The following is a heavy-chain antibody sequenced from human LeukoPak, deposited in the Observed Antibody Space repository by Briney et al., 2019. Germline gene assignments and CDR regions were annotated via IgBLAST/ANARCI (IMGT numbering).Heavy chain of an antibody. Sequence: PSETLSLTCTVSGDSVSNGNYYWRWLRQPPGKALEWIGYIYYTGKTYYNPSLKSRVTISVDTSKNQFSLKLSSVTAADTAVYYCASSSTVGHGDWFDPWGQGTLVTVSS. D-gene: IGHD4-23*01. CDR3: ASSSTVGHGDWFDP. J-gene: IGHJ5*02. CDR2: IYYTGKT. CDR1: GDSVSNGNYY. V-gene: IGHV4-61*01.